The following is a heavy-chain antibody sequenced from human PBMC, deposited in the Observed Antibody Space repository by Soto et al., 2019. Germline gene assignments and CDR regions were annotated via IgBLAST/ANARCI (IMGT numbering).Heavy chain of an antibody. CDR3: ARRDGYNLDY. J-gene: IGHJ4*02. V-gene: IGHV1-69*01. CDR2: IIPIFGKA. CDR1: GGTGSSYA. D-gene: IGHD5-12*01. Sequence: TFSCTASGGTGSSYAISWVRQAPGQGLEWMGGIIPIFGKANYAQKFQGRVTITADESTSTAYMELSSLRSEDTAVYYCARRDGYNLDYWGQGTMVTVSA.